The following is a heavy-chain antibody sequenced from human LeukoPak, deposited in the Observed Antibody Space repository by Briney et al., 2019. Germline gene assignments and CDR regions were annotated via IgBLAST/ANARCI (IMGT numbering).Heavy chain of an antibody. V-gene: IGHV4-59*01. CDR2: IYSDGTT. Sequence: SETLSLTCSVSGGSLNYYYWIWLRQPPGGGLEWIGDIYSDGTTNYNPSLRSRVTISVDTSKRQISLNLKSVTAADSAVYYCARERTSAYSYYFDYWGQGTLVTVSS. D-gene: IGHD3-22*01. J-gene: IGHJ4*02. CDR1: GGSLNYYY. CDR3: ARERTSAYSYYFDY.